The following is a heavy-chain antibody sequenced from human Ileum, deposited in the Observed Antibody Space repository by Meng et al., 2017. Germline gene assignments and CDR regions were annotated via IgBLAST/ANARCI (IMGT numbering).Heavy chain of an antibody. CDR1: GYTFTNFA. V-gene: IGHV1-3*04. Sequence: QVQRLQSEAEVKKPGASVKVSWKASGYTFTNFAIQWVRQAPGQRLEWVGGINTDNGETTCSQNYQDRVTLNRDTSAGTVYMYLNSLISEDTAIYYCARERQTSGEDYWGQGTLVTVSS. D-gene: IGHD2-15*01. CDR2: INTDNGET. CDR3: ARERQTSGEDY. J-gene: IGHJ4*02.